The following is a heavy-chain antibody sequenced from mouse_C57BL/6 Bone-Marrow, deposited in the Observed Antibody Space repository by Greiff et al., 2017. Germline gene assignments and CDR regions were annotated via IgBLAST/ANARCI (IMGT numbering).Heavy chain of an antibody. Sequence: VKLMESGAELAKPGASVKLSCKASGYTFTSYWMHWVKQRPGQGLEWIGYINPSSGYTKYNQKFKDKATLTADKSSSTAYMQLISLTYVDSAVYDCARGGTTVVVDYWGQGTTLTVSS. J-gene: IGHJ2*01. D-gene: IGHD1-1*01. CDR3: ARGGTTVVVDY. CDR1: GYTFTSYW. CDR2: INPSSGYT. V-gene: IGHV1-7*01.